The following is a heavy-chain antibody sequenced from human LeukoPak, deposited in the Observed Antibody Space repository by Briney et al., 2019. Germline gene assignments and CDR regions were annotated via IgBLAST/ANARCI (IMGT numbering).Heavy chain of an antibody. CDR2: FDPEDGET. J-gene: IGHJ4*02. V-gene: IGHV1-24*01. CDR1: GYTLTELS. Sequence: HGASLKVSCKVSGYTLTELSMHWVRQAPGKGLEWMGGFDPEDGETFYAQKFQGRVTMTEDTSTDTAYMELSSLRSEDTAVYYCATEPPRIAAADSQFDYWGQGTLVTVSS. D-gene: IGHD6-13*01. CDR3: ATEPPRIAAADSQFDY.